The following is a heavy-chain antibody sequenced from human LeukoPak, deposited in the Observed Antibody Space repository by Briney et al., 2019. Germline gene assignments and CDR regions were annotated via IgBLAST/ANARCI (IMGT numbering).Heavy chain of an antibody. D-gene: IGHD3-10*01. J-gene: IGHJ6*03. Sequence: ASVKVSCKASGYTFTSYAMHWVRQAPGQRLEWMGWINAGNGNTKYSQKFQGRVTITRDTSASTAYMELSSLRSEDTAVYYCARVRQSRGYYYYMDVWGKGTTVTVSS. V-gene: IGHV1-3*01. CDR1: GYTFTSYA. CDR3: ARVRQSRGYYYYMDV. CDR2: INAGNGNT.